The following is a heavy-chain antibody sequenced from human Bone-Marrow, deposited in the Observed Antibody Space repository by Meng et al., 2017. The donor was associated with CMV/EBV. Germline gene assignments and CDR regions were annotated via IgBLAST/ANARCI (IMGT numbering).Heavy chain of an antibody. CDR1: GGSISSGDYY. CDR2: IYYSGST. CDR3: ARRPVIAARPGYYYYYGMDV. V-gene: IGHV4-30-4*08. Sequence: SETLSLTCTVSGGSISSGDYYWSWIRQPPGKGLEWIGYIYYSGSTYYNPSLKSRVTISVDTSKNQFSLKLSSVTAADTAVYYCARRPVIAARPGYYYYYGMDVWGQGTTVTVPS. J-gene: IGHJ6*02. D-gene: IGHD6-6*01.